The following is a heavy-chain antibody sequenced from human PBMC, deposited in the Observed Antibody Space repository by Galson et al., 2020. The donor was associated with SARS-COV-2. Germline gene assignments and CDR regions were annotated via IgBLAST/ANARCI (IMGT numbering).Heavy chain of an antibody. J-gene: IGHJ4*02. CDR3: ARGDYVWGSFRA. CDR2: IYYSGST. CDR1: GGSISSYY. V-gene: IGHV4-59*01. Sequence: SCTASGGSISSYYWSWIRQPPGKGLEWIGYIYYSGSTNYNPSLKSRVTISVDTSKNQFSLKLRSVTAADTAVYYCARGDYVWGSFRAWGQGTLVTGSS. D-gene: IGHD3-16*02.